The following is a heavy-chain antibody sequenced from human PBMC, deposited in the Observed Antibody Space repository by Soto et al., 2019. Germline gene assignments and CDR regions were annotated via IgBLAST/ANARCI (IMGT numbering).Heavy chain of an antibody. D-gene: IGHD3-10*01. J-gene: IGHJ4*02. CDR3: ARIWFGELPHHYGDY. V-gene: IGHV1-18*01. CDR2: ISAYNGNT. CDR1: GYTFTSYG. Sequence: ASVKVSCKASGYTFTSYGISWVRQAPGQGLEWMGWISAYNGNTNYAQKLQGRVTMTTDTSTSTAYMELRSLRSDDTAVYYCARIWFGELPHHYGDYWGQGTLVTVSS.